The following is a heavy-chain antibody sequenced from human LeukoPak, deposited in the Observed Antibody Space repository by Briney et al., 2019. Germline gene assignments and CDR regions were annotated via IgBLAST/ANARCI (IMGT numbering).Heavy chain of an antibody. CDR3: VQSSPTIDY. CDR1: GFTFSSYW. V-gene: IGHV3-74*01. Sequence: PGGSLRLPCSGSGFTFSSYWMHWVRQAPGKGLVWVSRINSDGSSTTYADSVKGRFTISRDNAKNTMYLQMNSLRVEDTAVYYCVQSSPTIDYWGQGTLVTVSS. J-gene: IGHJ4*02. CDR2: INSDGSST. D-gene: IGHD5-12*01.